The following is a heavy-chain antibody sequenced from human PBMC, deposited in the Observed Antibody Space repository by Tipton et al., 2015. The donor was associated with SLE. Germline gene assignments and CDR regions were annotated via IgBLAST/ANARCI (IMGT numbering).Heavy chain of an antibody. V-gene: IGHV4-39*07. J-gene: IGHJ4*02. CDR3: AGAVEAAGSLRDY. Sequence: TLSLTCTVSGGSMSNSISYWGWIRQPPGKGLEWSGSIYYSGSTYNNPSLKSRVTISVDRSKNQFSLNLKSVTAADTAVYYCAGAVEAAGSLRDYWGQGTLVTVSS. CDR1: GGSMSNSISY. D-gene: IGHD6-25*01. CDR2: IYYSGST.